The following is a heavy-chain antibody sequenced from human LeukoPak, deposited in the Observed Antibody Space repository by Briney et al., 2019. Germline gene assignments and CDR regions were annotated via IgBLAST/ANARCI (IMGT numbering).Heavy chain of an antibody. D-gene: IGHD3-22*01. CDR1: GFTFSSYC. Sequence: GGSLRLSCAASGFTFSSYCMRWVRQAPGKGLEWVAVISYKESNKYYADTVKGRFTISRDNYKSTLYLQMNSLRAEDTAVYYCAKDYEVTMIVVRDPTYFDYWGQGTLVTVSS. J-gene: IGHJ4*02. V-gene: IGHV3-30*18. CDR2: ISYKESNK. CDR3: AKDYEVTMIVVRDPTYFDY.